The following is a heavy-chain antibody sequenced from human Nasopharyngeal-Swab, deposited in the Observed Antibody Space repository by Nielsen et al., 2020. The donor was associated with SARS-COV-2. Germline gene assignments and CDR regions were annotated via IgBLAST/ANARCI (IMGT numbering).Heavy chain of an antibody. CDR1: GCSISSSSYY. V-gene: IGHV4-39*01. CDR2: IYYIGST. Sequence: SETLSLTCTVSGCSISSSSYYWGWIRQPPGKGLEWIGSIYYIGSTYYNPSLKSRVTISVDTSKNQFSLKLSSVPAADTAVYYCAGLLTIVGVVSAAIDYWGQGTLVTVSS. D-gene: IGHD3-3*01. J-gene: IGHJ4*02. CDR3: AGLLTIVGVVSAAIDY.